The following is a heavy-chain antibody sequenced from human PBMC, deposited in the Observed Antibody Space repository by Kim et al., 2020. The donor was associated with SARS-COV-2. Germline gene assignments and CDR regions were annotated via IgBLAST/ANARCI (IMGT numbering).Heavy chain of an antibody. D-gene: IGHD2-15*01. J-gene: IGHJ4*02. CDR2: ISGGGGNT. Sequence: GGSLRLSCAASGFTFSGYAMTWVRQAPGKGLEWVSAISGGGGNTYYADSVKGRFTISRDNSKNTLYLQMNSLRAEDTAVYYCAKRASIVVVLSATYYFDSWGQGTLVTVSS. CDR3: AKRASIVVVLSATYYFDS. V-gene: IGHV3-23*01. CDR1: GFTFSGYA.